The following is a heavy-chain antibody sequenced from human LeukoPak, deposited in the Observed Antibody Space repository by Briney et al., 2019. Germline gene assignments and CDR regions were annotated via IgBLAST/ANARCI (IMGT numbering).Heavy chain of an antibody. CDR2: VSSSGSTI. V-gene: IGHV3-11*04. CDR3: ARVGDYGDYVAFDI. J-gene: IGHJ3*02. Sequence: PGGSLRLSCAASGFTFSDYYMSWIRQAPGKGLEWVSYVSSSGSTIYYADSVKGRFTISRDNAKNSLYLQMNSLRAEDTAVYYCARVGDYGDYVAFDIWGQGTMVTVSS. D-gene: IGHD4-17*01. CDR1: GFTFSDYY.